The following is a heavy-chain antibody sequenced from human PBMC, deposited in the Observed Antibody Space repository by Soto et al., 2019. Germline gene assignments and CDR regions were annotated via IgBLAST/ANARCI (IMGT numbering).Heavy chain of an antibody. D-gene: IGHD2-8*01. V-gene: IGHV1-3*01. J-gene: IGHJ6*02. CDR3: ARDGPYCTNGVCYRGDYYYYGMDV. CDR1: GYTFTSYA. Sequence: QVQLVQSGAEVKKPGASVKVSCKASGYTFTSYAMHWVRQAPGQRLEWMGWINAGNGNTKYSQKFQGRVTITRDTSASTAYMELSSLRSEDTAVYYCARDGPYCTNGVCYRGDYYYYGMDVWGQRTTVTVSS. CDR2: INAGNGNT.